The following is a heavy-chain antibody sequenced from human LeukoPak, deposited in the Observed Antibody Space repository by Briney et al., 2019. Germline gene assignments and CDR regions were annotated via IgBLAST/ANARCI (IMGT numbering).Heavy chain of an antibody. CDR1: GFTFNTYA. CDR2: IIGIGGST. CDR3: AKEPGGGSYYFDS. V-gene: IGHV3-23*01. J-gene: IGHJ4*02. D-gene: IGHD5-12*01. Sequence: GSLRLSCAASGFTFNTYAMTWVRQAPGKGLEWVSSIIGIGGSTYYADSVKGRFTISRDNSKSTLHLHMNSLRAEDTAVYFCAKEPGGGSYYFDSWGQGTQVTVSS.